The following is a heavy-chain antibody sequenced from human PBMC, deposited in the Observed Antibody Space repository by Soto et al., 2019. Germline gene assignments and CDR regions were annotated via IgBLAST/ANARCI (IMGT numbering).Heavy chain of an antibody. CDR1: GGSFSGYY. CDR3: ARGEYSSSSITFYFDY. Sequence: SETLSLTCAVYGGSFSGYYWSWIRQPPGKGLEWIGEINHSGSTNYNPSLKSRVTISVDTSKNQFSLKLSSVTAADTAVYYCARGEYSSSSITFYFDYWGQGTLVTVSS. J-gene: IGHJ4*02. CDR2: INHSGST. V-gene: IGHV4-34*01. D-gene: IGHD6-6*01.